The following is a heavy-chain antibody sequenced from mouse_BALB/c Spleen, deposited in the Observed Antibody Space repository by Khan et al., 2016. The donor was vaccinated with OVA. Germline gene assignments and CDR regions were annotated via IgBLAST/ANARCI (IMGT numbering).Heavy chain of an antibody. J-gene: IGHJ2*02. CDR1: GYSITSDYA. Sequence: VQLKESGPGLVKPSQSLSLTCTVTGYSITSDYAWNWLRQFPGNKLEWMGFISYSSTTKYNPSLKSRFSITRDTSKNQFFLQLNSVTTEDTATYYCARVYGGDFDYWGQGTSLTVSS. CDR3: ARVYGGDFDY. V-gene: IGHV3-2*02. D-gene: IGHD1-1*01. CDR2: ISYSSTT.